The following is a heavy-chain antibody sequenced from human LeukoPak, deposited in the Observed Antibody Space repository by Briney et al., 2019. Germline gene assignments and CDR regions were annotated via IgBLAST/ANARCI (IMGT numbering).Heavy chain of an antibody. CDR1: GGSLSTYS. J-gene: IGHJ4*02. CDR3: ARDTTVASGMQY. V-gene: IGHV4-59*01. D-gene: IGHD5-12*01. CDR2: IYNGGTT. Sequence: SETLSLTCSVSGGSLSTYSLTWVRQSPGKRLEWIGSIYNGGTTNYNPSLKSRATISPDTAKNQFSLRLRSVTAADTAIYYCARDTTVASGMQYWGQGTLVSVSS.